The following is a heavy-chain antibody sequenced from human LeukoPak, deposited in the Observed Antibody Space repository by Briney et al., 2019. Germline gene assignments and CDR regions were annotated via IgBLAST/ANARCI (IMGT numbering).Heavy chain of an antibody. V-gene: IGHV4-30-4*08. D-gene: IGHD3-10*01. J-gene: IGHJ4*02. CDR1: GGSISSGDYY. CDR2: IYYSGST. Sequence: SQTLSLTCTVSGGSISSGDYYWSWIRQPPGKGLEWIGYIYYSGSTYYNPSLKSRVTISVDTSKNQFSLKLSSVTAADTAVYYCARAFPSGLPEDELFFDYWGQGTLVTVSS. CDR3: ARAFPSGLPEDELFFDY.